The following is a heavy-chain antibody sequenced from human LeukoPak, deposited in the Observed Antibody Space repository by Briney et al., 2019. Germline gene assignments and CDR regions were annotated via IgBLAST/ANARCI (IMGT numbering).Heavy chain of an antibody. CDR2: INPNSGGT. D-gene: IGHD7-27*01. CDR3: ARTPPWGFYGMDV. Sequence: ASVKVSCKASGYTYTGYYMHWVRQAPGQGLEWMGWINPNSGGTNYAQKFQGRVTMTRDTSISTAYMELSRLRSDDTAVYYCARTPPWGFYGMDVWGQGTTVTVSS. J-gene: IGHJ6*02. V-gene: IGHV1-2*02. CDR1: GYTYTGYY.